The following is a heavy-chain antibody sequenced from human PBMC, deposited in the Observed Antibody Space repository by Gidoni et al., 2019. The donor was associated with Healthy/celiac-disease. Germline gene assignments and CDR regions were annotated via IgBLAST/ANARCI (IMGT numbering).Heavy chain of an antibody. J-gene: IGHJ4*02. CDR2: ISGSGGST. Sequence: EVQLLESGGGLVQPGGSLRLSCAASGFPFSSYAMSWVRQAPGKGLEWVSAISGSGGSTYYADSVKGRFTISRDNSKNTLYLQMNSLRAEDTAVYYCAPVRGDSSGYLLYWGQGTLVTVSS. D-gene: IGHD3-22*01. CDR1: GFPFSSYA. CDR3: APVRGDSSGYLLY. V-gene: IGHV3-23*01.